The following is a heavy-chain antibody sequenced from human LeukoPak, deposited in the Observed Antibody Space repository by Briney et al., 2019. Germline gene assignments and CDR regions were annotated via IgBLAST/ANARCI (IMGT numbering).Heavy chain of an antibody. Sequence: GGSLRLSCAASGFSVSNNYMSWVRQAPGKGLEWVSVIYSGGSTFYADSVKGRFTISRDNSKNTLYLQMNSLRAEDTPVYYCATDSYSPEYFQHWGQATLVTVSS. V-gene: IGHV3-66*01. J-gene: IGHJ1*01. CDR1: GFSVSNNY. CDR2: IYSGGST. CDR3: ATDSYSPEYFQH. D-gene: IGHD2-15*01.